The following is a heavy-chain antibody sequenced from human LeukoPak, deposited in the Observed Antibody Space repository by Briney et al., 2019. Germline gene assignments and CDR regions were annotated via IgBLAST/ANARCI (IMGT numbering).Heavy chain of an antibody. D-gene: IGHD1-26*01. CDR1: GFTFSSYG. Sequence: GGSLRLSCAASGFTFSSYGMHWVRQAPGKGLEWVAFIRYDGSNKYYADSVKGRFTISRDNSKNTLYLQMNSLRAEDTAVYYCAKDPRAGRIVGASYFDYWGQGTLVTVSS. CDR3: AKDPRAGRIVGASYFDY. CDR2: IRYDGSNK. J-gene: IGHJ4*02. V-gene: IGHV3-30*02.